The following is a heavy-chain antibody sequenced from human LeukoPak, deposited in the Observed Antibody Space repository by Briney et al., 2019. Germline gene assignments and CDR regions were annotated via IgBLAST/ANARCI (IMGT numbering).Heavy chain of an antibody. CDR2: ISSSSSTI. V-gene: IGHV3-48*01. J-gene: IGHJ3*02. Sequence: PGRSLRLSCAASGFTFSSYSMNWVRQAPGKGLEWVSYISSSSSTIYYADSVKGRFTISRDNAKNSLYLQMNSLRAEDTAVYYCARDICGGDCPGNDAFDIWGQGTMVTVSS. CDR3: ARDICGGDCPGNDAFDI. CDR1: GFTFSSYS. D-gene: IGHD2-21*02.